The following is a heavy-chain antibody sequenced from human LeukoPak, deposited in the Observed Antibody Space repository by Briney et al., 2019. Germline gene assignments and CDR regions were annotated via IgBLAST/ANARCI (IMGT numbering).Heavy chain of an antibody. J-gene: IGHJ4*02. Sequence: GASVKVSCKASGYTFTGYYMHWVRQAPGQGLEWMGRINPNSGGTNYAQKFQGRVTMTRDTSISTAYMELSRLRSDDTAVYYCASWGQDYYGSVFFDYWGQGILVTVSS. D-gene: IGHD3-10*01. CDR3: ASWGQDYYGSVFFDY. CDR1: GYTFTGYY. CDR2: INPNSGGT. V-gene: IGHV1-2*06.